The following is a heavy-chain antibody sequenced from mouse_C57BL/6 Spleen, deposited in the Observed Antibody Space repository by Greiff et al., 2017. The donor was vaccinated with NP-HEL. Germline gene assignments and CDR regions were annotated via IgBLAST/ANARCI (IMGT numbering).Heavy chain of an antibody. CDR2: IDPNSGGT. CDR3: ARRAATVVATDWYFDV. Sequence: QVQLQQPGAELVKPGASVKLSCKASGYTFTSYWMHWVKQRPGRGLEWIGRIDPNSGGTKYNEKFKSKATLTVDKPSSTAYMQLSSLTSEDSAVYYCARRAATVVATDWYFDVWGTGTTVTVSS. V-gene: IGHV1-72*01. D-gene: IGHD1-1*01. J-gene: IGHJ1*03. CDR1: GYTFTSYW.